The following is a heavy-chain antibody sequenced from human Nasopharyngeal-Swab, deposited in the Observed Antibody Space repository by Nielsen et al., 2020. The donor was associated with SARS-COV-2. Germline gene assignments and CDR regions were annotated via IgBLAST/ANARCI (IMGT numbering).Heavy chain of an antibody. J-gene: IGHJ4*02. CDR3: AKWSHYDFWSGYSN. D-gene: IGHD3-3*01. CDR1: GFTFSSYA. V-gene: IGHV3-23*03. CDR2: IYSGGSST. Sequence: GESLKISCAASGFTFSSYAMSWVRQAPGKGLEWVSVIYSGGSSTYYADSVKGRFTISRDNSKNTLYLQMNSLSAEDTAVYYCAKWSHYDFWSGYSNWGQGTLVTVSS.